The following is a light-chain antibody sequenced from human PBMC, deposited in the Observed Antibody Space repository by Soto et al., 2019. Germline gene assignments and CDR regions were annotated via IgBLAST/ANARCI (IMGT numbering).Light chain of an antibody. V-gene: IGKV3-15*01. J-gene: IGKJ1*01. Sequence: EIVMTQSPATLSVSPGERATLSCRASQSVSSNLAWYQQKPGQAPRLLIYGASTRATGIPARFSGSGSGTEFTLTIRSLQSEDFGVYDCQQYNNWPWTFGQGTKVEIK. CDR3: QQYNNWPWT. CDR2: GAS. CDR1: QSVSSN.